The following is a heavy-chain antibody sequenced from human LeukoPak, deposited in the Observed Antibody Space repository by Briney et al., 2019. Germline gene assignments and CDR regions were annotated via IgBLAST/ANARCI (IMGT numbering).Heavy chain of an antibody. CDR3: ARDLYCNRTSCSV. D-gene: IGHD2-2*01. CDR2: IIPMVGTA. V-gene: IGHV1-69*13. CDR1: GGTFSTYA. J-gene: IGHJ4*02. Sequence: ASVKVSCKASGGTFSTYAISWVRQAPGQGLEWVGVIIPMVGTATYAQRFQGRVTITADESTSTAYMELSSLRSEDTAVYYCARDLYCNRTSCSVWGQGTLVTVSS.